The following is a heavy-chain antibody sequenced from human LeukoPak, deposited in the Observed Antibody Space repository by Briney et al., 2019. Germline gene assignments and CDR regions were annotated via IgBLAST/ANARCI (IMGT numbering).Heavy chain of an antibody. CDR1: GFTFSSYA. V-gene: IGHV3-74*01. D-gene: IGHD4-17*01. CDR2: IKGDGSST. Sequence: GGSLRLSCAASGFTFSSYATSWVRQAPGKGLVWVARIKGDGSSTIYADSVKGRFTISRDNSKNTLYLQTSSLRAEDTAVYYCARASTTVPNLLDHWGRGTLVTVSS. CDR3: ARASTTVPNLLDH. J-gene: IGHJ4*02.